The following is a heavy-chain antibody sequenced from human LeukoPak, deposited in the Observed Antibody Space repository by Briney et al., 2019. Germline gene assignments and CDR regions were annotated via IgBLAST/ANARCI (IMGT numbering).Heavy chain of an antibody. J-gene: IGHJ6*02. CDR2: IYYSGST. V-gene: IGHV4-61*01. CDR1: GGSVSSGSYY. CDR3: ARERPEYNYYYGMDV. D-gene: IGHD1-14*01. Sequence: SASLSLTCTVSGGSVSSGSYYWSWIRQPPGKGLEWIGYIYYSGSTNYNPSLKSRVTISVDTSKNQFSLKLSSVTAADTAVYYCARERPEYNYYYGMDVWGQGTTVIVSS.